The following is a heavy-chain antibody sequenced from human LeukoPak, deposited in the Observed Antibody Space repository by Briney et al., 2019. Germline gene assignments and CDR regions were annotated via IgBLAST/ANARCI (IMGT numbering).Heavy chain of an antibody. J-gene: IGHJ6*04. D-gene: IGHD5-18*01. V-gene: IGHV3-48*03. Sequence: GGSLRLSCAASGFTFSNYEMNWVRQAPGKGLEWVSYISSSGSTIYYADSVKGRFTISRDNAKNSLYLQMNSLRAEDTAGYYCARDFTAHYYYYGMDVWGKGTTVTVSS. CDR1: GFTFSNYE. CDR2: ISSSGSTI. CDR3: ARDFTAHYYYYGMDV.